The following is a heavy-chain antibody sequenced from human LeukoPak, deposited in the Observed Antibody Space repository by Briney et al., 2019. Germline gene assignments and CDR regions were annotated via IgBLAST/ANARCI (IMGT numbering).Heavy chain of an antibody. J-gene: IGHJ4*02. CDR3: ARLNSYFDY. CDR2: IYHSGST. D-gene: IGHD2/OR15-2a*01. Sequence: PSETLSLTCAVSGYSISSGYYWGWIRQPPGKGLEWIGSIYHSGSTYYNPSLKSRVIISVDTSKNQFSLKLSSVTAADTAVYYCARLNSYFDYWGQGTLVTVSS. V-gene: IGHV4-38-2*01. CDR1: GYSISSGYY.